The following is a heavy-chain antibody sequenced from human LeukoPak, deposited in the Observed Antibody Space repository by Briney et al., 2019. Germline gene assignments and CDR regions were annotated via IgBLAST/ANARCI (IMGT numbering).Heavy chain of an antibody. J-gene: IGHJ5*02. D-gene: IGHD3-22*01. CDR3: ARDHYYDSSGYLVQRWFDP. Sequence: SVKVSCKASGGTFSSYAISWVRQAPGQGLEWMGGIIPIFGTANYAQKFQGRVTITADESTSTAYMELSSLRSEDTAVYYCARDHYYDSSGYLVQRWFDPWGQGTLVTVSS. CDR2: IIPIFGTA. V-gene: IGHV1-69*13. CDR1: GGTFSSYA.